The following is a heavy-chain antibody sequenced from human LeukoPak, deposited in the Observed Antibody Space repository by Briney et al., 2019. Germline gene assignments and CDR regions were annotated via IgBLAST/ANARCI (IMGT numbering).Heavy chain of an antibody. CDR1: GLIFSGSA. Sequence: PGGSLRLSCAASGLIFSGSAIHWLRQASGKGLEWVGRIRSRANSYVTVYSASVTGRFTISRDDSKDTAYLQMNSLKAEDTAVYFCTRHSDAYCSRANCYVDNFYGLDVWGEGTRVTVSS. CDR3: TRHSDAYCSRANCYVDNFYGLDV. D-gene: IGHD2-15*01. CDR2: IRSRANSYVT. J-gene: IGHJ6*04. V-gene: IGHV3-73*01.